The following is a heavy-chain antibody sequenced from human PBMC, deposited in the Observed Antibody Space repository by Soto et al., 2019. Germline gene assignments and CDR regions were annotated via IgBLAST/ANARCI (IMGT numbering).Heavy chain of an antibody. CDR3: AKEQNCDEAPYGVDY. D-gene: IGHD3-10*01. Sequence: QVQLVESGGGVVQPGRSLRLSCAASGFTFSSYGMHWVRQAPGKGLEWVAVISYDGINKYYADSVKGRFTISRDNSKNTLYLQMNSLRAEDTAVYYCAKEQNCDEAPYGVDYLGQGNLVTVSS. CDR2: ISYDGINK. J-gene: IGHJ4*02. CDR1: GFTFSSYG. V-gene: IGHV3-30*18.